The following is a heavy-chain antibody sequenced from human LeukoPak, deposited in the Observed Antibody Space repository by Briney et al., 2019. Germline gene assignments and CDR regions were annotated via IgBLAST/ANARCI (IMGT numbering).Heavy chain of an antibody. CDR1: GGSISSYY. Sequence: KSSETLSLTCTVSGGSISSYYWSWIRQPPGKGLEWIGYIYYSGSTNYNPSLKSRVTISVDTSKNQFSLKLSSVTAADTAVYYCARALYSGYDYWGQGTLVTVSS. CDR2: IYYSGST. V-gene: IGHV4-59*01. CDR3: ARALYSGYDY. J-gene: IGHJ4*02. D-gene: IGHD5-12*01.